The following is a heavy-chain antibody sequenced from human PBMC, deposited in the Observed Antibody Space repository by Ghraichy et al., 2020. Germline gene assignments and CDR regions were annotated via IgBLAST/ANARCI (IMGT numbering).Heavy chain of an antibody. CDR2: IHNCGST. J-gene: IGHJ2*01. D-gene: IGHD4-23*01. Sequence: SETLSLTCAVSGGSISSSNYYRGWIRQPPGKGLEWVGSIHNCGSTYYNPPLNSRLSMSADTSRNQFTLKLRSVTAAATAVYYSAGSFAVIRYFHLWSRGTLVTVSS. V-gene: IGHV4-39*01. CDR3: AGSFAVIRYFHL. CDR1: GGSISSSNYY.